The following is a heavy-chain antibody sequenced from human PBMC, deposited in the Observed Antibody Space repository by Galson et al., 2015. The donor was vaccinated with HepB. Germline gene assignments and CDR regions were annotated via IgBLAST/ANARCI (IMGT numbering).Heavy chain of an antibody. CDR1: GFSFSNYW. J-gene: IGHJ4*02. CDR2: IKQDGSEK. V-gene: IGHV3-7*01. CDR3: ARDLNWNDDY. Sequence: SLRLSCAASGFSFSNYWMSWVRQAPGKGLEWVANIKQDGSEKYYVDSVKGRFTISRDNAKNSLYLQMNSLRVEDTAVYYCARDLNWNDDYCCPGTLVTVSS. D-gene: IGHD1-1*01.